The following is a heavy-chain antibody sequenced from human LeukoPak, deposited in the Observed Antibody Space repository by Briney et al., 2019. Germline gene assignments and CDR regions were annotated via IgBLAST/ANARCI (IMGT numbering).Heavy chain of an antibody. Sequence: PGGSLRLSCAASGFTVSSNYMSWVRQASGKGLEWVSIIYSGGSTYYANSVKGRFTISRDKAKNTLYLQMNSLRAEDTAVYYCARVPLYGDYAYYFDYWGQGTLVTVSS. V-gene: IGHV3-66*01. J-gene: IGHJ4*02. CDR2: IYSGGST. CDR3: ARVPLYGDYAYYFDY. CDR1: GFTVSSNY. D-gene: IGHD4-17*01.